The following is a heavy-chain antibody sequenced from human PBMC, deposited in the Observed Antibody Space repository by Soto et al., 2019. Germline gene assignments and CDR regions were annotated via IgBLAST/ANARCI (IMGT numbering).Heavy chain of an antibody. CDR1: GYTFTGYY. D-gene: IGHD6-19*01. Sequence: QVQLVQSGAEVKKPGASVKVSCKASGYTFTGYYMHWVRQAPGPGLEWMGWINPNSGGTNYAQKFQGWVTMTRDTSISTAYMELSRLRSDDTAVYYCAREAVAGTHYYYGMDVWGQGTTVTVSS. CDR3: AREAVAGTHYYYGMDV. V-gene: IGHV1-2*04. CDR2: INPNSGGT. J-gene: IGHJ6*02.